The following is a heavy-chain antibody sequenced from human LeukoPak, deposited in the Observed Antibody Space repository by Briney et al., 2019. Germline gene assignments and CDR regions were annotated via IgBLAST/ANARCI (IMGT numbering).Heavy chain of an antibody. CDR1: GFTFSSYS. V-gene: IGHV3-21*01. D-gene: IGHD6-13*01. CDR2: ISSSSSYI. J-gene: IGHJ4*02. CDR3: ARTPGIAAAGTPFDY. Sequence: PGGSLRLSCAASGFTFSSYSMNWVRQAPGKGLEWVPSISSSSSYIYYADSVKGRFTISRDNAKNSLYLQMNSLRAEDTVVYYCARTPGIAAAGTPFDYWGQGTLVTVSS.